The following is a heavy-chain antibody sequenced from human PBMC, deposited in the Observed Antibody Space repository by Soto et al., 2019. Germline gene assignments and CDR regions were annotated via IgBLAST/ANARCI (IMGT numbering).Heavy chain of an antibody. CDR1: GYSFTSYW. Sequence: GESLKISCKGSGYSFTSYWISWVRQMPGKGLEWMGRIGPSDSYTNYSPSFQGHVTISADKSISTAYLQWSSLKASDTAMYYCARRHAADYYYYGMDVWGQGTTVTVSS. V-gene: IGHV5-10-1*01. J-gene: IGHJ6*02. D-gene: IGHD6-13*01. CDR3: ARRHAADYYYYGMDV. CDR2: IGPSDSYT.